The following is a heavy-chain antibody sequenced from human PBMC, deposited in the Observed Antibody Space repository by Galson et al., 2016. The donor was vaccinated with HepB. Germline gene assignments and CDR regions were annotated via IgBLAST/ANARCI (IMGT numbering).Heavy chain of an antibody. CDR2: IFYRGST. CDR3: ARLLSDSNSWPLPEQFDP. J-gene: IGHJ5*02. Sequence: TLSLTCTVSGGSISSDEYYWSWIRQHPGKGLEWIGYIFYRGSTYYNPSLKSRISISVDTSQNQFSLRLNSVTAADTAVYYCARLLSDSNSWPLPEQFDPWGQGTLVTVSS. V-gene: IGHV4-31*03. CDR1: GGSISSDEYY. D-gene: IGHD6-13*01.